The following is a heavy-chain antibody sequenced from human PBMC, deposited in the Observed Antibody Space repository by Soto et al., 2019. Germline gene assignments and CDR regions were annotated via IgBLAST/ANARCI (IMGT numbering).Heavy chain of an antibody. CDR1: GFTFSSYG. D-gene: IGHD1-26*01. CDR2: IWYDGSNK. Sequence: PGGSLRLSCAASGFTFSSYGMHWVRQAPGKGLEWVAVIWYDGSNKYYADSVKGRFTISRDNSKNTLYLQMNSLRAEDTAVYYCARDRWRKWELPHTYNWFDPSGQGTLVTVSS. V-gene: IGHV3-33*01. CDR3: ARDRWRKWELPHTYNWFDP. J-gene: IGHJ5*02.